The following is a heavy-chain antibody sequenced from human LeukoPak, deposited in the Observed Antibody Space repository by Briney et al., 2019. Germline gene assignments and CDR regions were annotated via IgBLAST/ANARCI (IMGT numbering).Heavy chain of an antibody. CDR3: ARQGGYNYALLRNWFDP. D-gene: IGHD5-18*01. CDR2: IKQDGSEK. J-gene: IGHJ5*02. V-gene: IGHV3-7*01. CDR1: GFTFSSYW. Sequence: GGSLRLSCAASGFTFSSYWMSWVRQAPGKGLEWVANIKQDGSEKYYVDSVKGRFTISRDNAKNSLYLQMNSLRAEDAAVYYCARQGGYNYALLRNWFDPWGQGTLVTVSS.